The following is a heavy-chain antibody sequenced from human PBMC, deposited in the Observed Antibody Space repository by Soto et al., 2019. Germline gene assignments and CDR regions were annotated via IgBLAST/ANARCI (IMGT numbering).Heavy chain of an antibody. D-gene: IGHD4-17*01. CDR2: ISYDGTNK. CDR1: GFTFSTYG. Sequence: QVQRVESGGGEVQPGRSLTISCAASGFTFSTYGMHWVRQTPGKGLELVAVISYDGTNKFYSDSVKGRFTISRDNFKNTLTLQMNSLRADDTAVYSCAKDLQSYGDYDYYCYGMDVWGLGTRVTVSS. CDR3: AKDLQSYGDYDYYCYGMDV. J-gene: IGHJ6*02. V-gene: IGHV3-30*18.